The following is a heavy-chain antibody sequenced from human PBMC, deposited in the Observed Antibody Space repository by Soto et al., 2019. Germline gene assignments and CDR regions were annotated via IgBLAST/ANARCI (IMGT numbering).Heavy chain of an antibody. Sequence: GASVKVSCKASGGTFSSYAISWVRQAPGQGLEWMGGIIPIFGTANYAQKFQGRVTITADKSTSTAYMELSSLRSEDTAVYYCAREGGGGPAAIPSYYGMDVWGQGTTVTSP. CDR1: GGTFSSYA. D-gene: IGHD2-2*01. CDR3: AREGGGGPAAIPSYYGMDV. V-gene: IGHV1-69*06. J-gene: IGHJ6*02. CDR2: IIPIFGTA.